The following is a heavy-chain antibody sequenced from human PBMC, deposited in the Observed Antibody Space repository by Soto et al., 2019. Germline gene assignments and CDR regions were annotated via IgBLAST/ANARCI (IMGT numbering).Heavy chain of an antibody. D-gene: IGHD2-2*01. Sequence: GGSLRLSCAASGFTFSSYSMNWVRQAPGKGLEWVSYISSSSSTIYYADSVKGRFTISRDNAKNTLYLQMNSLRAEDTAVYYCARGGDIVVVPAAWGIVPYWGQGTLVTVSS. CDR1: GFTFSSYS. CDR3: ARGGDIVVVPAAWGIVPY. CDR2: ISSSSSTI. V-gene: IGHV3-48*01. J-gene: IGHJ4*02.